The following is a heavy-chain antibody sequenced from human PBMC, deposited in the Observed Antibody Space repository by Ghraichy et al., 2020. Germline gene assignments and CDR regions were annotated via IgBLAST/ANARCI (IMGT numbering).Heavy chain of an antibody. Sequence: SETLALTCTVSGGSISSNYWSWIRQPAGKGLEWIGRIYTSGSTNYNPSLKSRVTISVDTPKNQFSLKLSSVTAADTAVYYCARGPKYCGGSSCFTEYNIWGQETLFTVSS. CDR3: ARGPKYCGGSSCFTEYNI. J-gene: IGHJ4*02. V-gene: IGHV4-4*07. CDR1: GGSISSNY. CDR2: IYTSGST. D-gene: IGHD2-15*01.